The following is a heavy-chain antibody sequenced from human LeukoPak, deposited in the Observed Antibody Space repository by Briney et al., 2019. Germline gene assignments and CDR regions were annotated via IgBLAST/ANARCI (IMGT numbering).Heavy chain of an antibody. CDR3: AKRGAGSGGLHF. Sequence: GGSLRLSCAASGFTFSIYAMTWVRQAPGKGLAWVSTFYETDKTDYADSVKGRFTISRDTSKNMLYLQMNSLRAEDTAIYYCAKRGAGSGGLHFWGQGTLVTVSS. CDR1: GFTFSIYA. CDR2: FYETDKT. D-gene: IGHD6-19*01. V-gene: IGHV3-23*01. J-gene: IGHJ4*02.